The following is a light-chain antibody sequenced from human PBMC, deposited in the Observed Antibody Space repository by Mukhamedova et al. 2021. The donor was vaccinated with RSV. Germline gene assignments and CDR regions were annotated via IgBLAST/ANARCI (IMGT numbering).Light chain of an antibody. J-gene: IGKJ1*01. CDR2: KAS. CDR3: QQYSVYPRT. Sequence: WYQRRVHGAAPILLIYKASNLHSGVPSRFSGSGSGTEFTLTISSLQPDDFATYYCQQYSVYPRTFGQGTKVEIK. V-gene: IGKV1-5*03.